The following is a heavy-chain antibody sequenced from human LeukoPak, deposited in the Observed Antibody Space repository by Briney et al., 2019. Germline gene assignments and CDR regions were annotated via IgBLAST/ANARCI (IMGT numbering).Heavy chain of an antibody. CDR2: INPNSGGT. CDR3: ARGYPGGRYCSGGSCYSVFDY. D-gene: IGHD2-15*01. J-gene: IGHJ4*02. V-gene: IGHV1-2*02. CDR1: GYTFTGYY. Sequence: ASVKVSCKASGYTFTGYYMHWVRQAPGQGLEWMGWINPNSGGTNYAQKFQGRVTMTRDTSISTAYMELSRLRSDDTAVYYCARGYPGGRYCSGGSCYSVFDYWGQGTLVTVSS.